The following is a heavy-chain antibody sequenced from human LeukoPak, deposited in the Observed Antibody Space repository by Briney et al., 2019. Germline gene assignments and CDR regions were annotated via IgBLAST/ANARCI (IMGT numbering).Heavy chain of an antibody. V-gene: IGHV3-20*01. CDR2: INWNGGST. D-gene: IGHD5-18*01. CDR3: ARHAMDYYYYGMDV. CDR1: GFTFDDYG. J-gene: IGHJ6*02. Sequence: PGGSLRLSCAASGFTFDDYGMSWVRQAPGKGLEWVSGINWNGGSTGYADSVKGRFTISRDNAKNSLYLQMSSLRAEDTALYHCARHAMDYYYYGMDVWGQGTTVTVSS.